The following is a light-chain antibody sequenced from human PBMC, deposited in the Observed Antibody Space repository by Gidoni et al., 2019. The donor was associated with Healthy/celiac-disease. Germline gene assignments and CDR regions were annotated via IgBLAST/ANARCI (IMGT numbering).Light chain of an antibody. CDR2: GAS. V-gene: IGKV3-15*01. Sequence: EIVMTQSPATLYVSPGERATLSCRASQSVSSNLAWYQQKPDPAPRLLIYGASTRATGIPARFSGSGSGTEFTLTISSLQSEDFAVYYCQQYNNWPPLTFGGGTKVEIK. CDR3: QQYNNWPPLT. J-gene: IGKJ4*01. CDR1: QSVSSN.